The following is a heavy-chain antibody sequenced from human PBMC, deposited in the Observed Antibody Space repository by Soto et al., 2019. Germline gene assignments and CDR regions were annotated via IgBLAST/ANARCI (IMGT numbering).Heavy chain of an antibody. D-gene: IGHD2-2*01. CDR3: ARSQGSSTSLEIYYYYYDGMDV. CDR1: GGTFSSYA. CDR2: IIPISGTA. Sequence: QVQLVQSGAEVKKPGSSVKVSCKASGGTFSSYAISWVRQAPGQGLEWMGGIIPISGTANYAQKFKGRVTITADETTSTAYMELSSLRSEDTAVYYCARSQGSSTSLEIYYYYYDGMDVWGEGTTVTVSP. V-gene: IGHV1-69*01. J-gene: IGHJ6*04.